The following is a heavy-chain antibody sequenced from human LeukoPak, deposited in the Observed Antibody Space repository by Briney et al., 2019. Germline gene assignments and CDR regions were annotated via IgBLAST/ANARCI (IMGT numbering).Heavy chain of an antibody. CDR3: ARALYGDYVNFDY. CDR2: INYIGST. V-gene: IGHV4-59*01. Sequence: PSETLSLTCTVSGGSINTYYWSWIRQPPGKGLEWTGYINYIGSTNYNPSLKSRVTISVDTSKNQFSLNLSSVTAADTAVYYCARALYGDYVNFDYWGQGTLVTVSS. CDR1: GGSINTYY. D-gene: IGHD4-17*01. J-gene: IGHJ4*02.